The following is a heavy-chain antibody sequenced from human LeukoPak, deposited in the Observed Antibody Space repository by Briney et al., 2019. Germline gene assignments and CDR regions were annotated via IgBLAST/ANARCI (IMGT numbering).Heavy chain of an antibody. CDR1: GFTVSSNY. Sequence: GGSLRLSCAASGFTVSSNYMSWVRQAPGKGLEWVSVIYSGGSTYYADSVKGRFTISRDNSKNTLYLQMNSLRAEDTAVYYCASGTSAIDWYFDLWGRGTLVTVSS. CDR3: ASGTSAIDWYFDL. CDR2: IYSGGST. J-gene: IGHJ2*01. D-gene: IGHD2-2*01. V-gene: IGHV3-66*01.